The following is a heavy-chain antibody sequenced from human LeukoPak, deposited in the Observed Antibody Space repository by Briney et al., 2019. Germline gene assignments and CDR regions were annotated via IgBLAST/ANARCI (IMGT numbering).Heavy chain of an antibody. CDR1: GGSISSGGYC. V-gene: IGHV4-31*03. Sequence: PSETLSLTCTVSGGSISSGGYCWSWIRQHPGKGLEWIGYIYYSGSTYYNPSLKSRVTISVDTSKNQFSLKLSSVTAADTAVYYCARVDSSGGHFDYWGQGTLVTVSS. CDR2: IYYSGST. J-gene: IGHJ4*02. CDR3: ARVDSSGGHFDY. D-gene: IGHD3-22*01.